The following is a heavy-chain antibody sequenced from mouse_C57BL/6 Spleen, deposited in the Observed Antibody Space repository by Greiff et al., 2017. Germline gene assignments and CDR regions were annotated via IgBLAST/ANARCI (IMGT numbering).Heavy chain of an antibody. Sequence: EVNVVESGGGLVQPGESLKLSCESNEYEFPSHNMSWVRKTPEKRLELVAAINSDGGSTYYPDTMERRFIISRDNTKKTLYLQMSSLRSEDTALYYCARNDYDGGRFAYWGQGTLVTVSA. J-gene: IGHJ3*01. CDR1: EYEFPSHN. CDR3: ARNDYDGGRFAY. CDR2: INSDGGST. V-gene: IGHV5-2*01. D-gene: IGHD2-4*01.